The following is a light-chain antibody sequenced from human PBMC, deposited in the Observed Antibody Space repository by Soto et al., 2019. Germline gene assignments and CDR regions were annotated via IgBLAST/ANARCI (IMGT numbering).Light chain of an antibody. V-gene: IGKV1-27*01. CDR3: QRHNSAPPVS. CDR2: AAS. J-gene: IGKJ3*01. CDR1: QGISNY. Sequence: DIQMTQSPSSLSASVGDRVTITCRASQGISNYLAWYQQKPGKVPKLLIYAASTLQSGVPSRFSGSGSGTDITLTISSLQPEDVATYYCQRHNSAPPVSFGPGTKVDLK.